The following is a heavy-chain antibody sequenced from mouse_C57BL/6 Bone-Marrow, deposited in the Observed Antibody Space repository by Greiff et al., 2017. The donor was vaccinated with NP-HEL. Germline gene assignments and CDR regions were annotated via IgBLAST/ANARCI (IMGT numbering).Heavy chain of an antibody. D-gene: IGHD1-1*01. J-gene: IGHJ1*03. CDR1: GYSFTDYN. V-gene: IGHV1-39*01. CDR3: ARSGYYESRTGYFDV. CDR2: INPNYGTT. Sequence: EVQLQQSGPELVKPGASVKISCKASGYSFTDYNMNWVKQSTGKSLEWIGVINPNYGTTSYNQKFKGKATLTVAPSSSTAYMQLNSLTSEDSAVYYCARSGYYESRTGYFDVWGTGTTVTVSS.